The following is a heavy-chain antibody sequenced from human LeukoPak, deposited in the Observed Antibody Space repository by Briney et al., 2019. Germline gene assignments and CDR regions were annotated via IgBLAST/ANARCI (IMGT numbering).Heavy chain of an antibody. CDR1: GGSISSSLW. J-gene: IGHJ3*02. CDR2: TSQSGIT. D-gene: IGHD3-22*01. Sequence: SETLSLTCAVSGGSISSSLWWNWVRQPPGKGLEWIGETSQSGITKYNPSLKSRVTISVDKSKNQFSLRLSSVTAADTAIYFCVKNYESSGVMVDDAFDIWGQGTMVIVSS. V-gene: IGHV4-4*02. CDR3: VKNYESSGVMVDDAFDI.